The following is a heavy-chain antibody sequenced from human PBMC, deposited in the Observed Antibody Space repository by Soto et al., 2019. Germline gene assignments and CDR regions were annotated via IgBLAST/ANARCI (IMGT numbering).Heavy chain of an antibody. D-gene: IGHD3-10*01. CDR1: GFTFSAYN. Sequence: GGSLRLSCAASGFTFSAYNMYWVRQAPGKGLEWVSYMSSSGTYIYYADPVKGRFTISRDNANNSLYLQMNSLRAEDAAVYYCARQLHFGEFSLGYWGQGSLGTV. V-gene: IGHV3-21*01. CDR2: MSSSGTYI. CDR3: ARQLHFGEFSLGY. J-gene: IGHJ4*02.